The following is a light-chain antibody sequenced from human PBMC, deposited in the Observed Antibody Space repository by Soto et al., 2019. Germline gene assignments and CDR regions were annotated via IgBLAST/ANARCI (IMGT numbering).Light chain of an antibody. V-gene: IGKV3-20*01. CDR3: QHYNSYSEA. Sequence: EIELTQSPGTLSLSPGERATLSCRASQTVSGSHLAWYQQRPGQPPRLLIFDASRRATGIPDRFSGTGSGTDFILTISRLEPEDFATYYCQHYNSYSEAFGQGTKVELK. CDR2: DAS. CDR1: QTVSGSH. J-gene: IGKJ1*01.